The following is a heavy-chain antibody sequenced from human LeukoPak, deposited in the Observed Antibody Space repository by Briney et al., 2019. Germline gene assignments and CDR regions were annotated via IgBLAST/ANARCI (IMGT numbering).Heavy chain of an antibody. V-gene: IGHV4-39*01. Sequence: SGTLSLTCTVSGGSISSSSYYWGWIRQPPGKGLEWIGSIYYSGSTYYNPSLKSRVTISVDTSKNQFSLKLSSVTAADTAVYYCARANRLTTGADDAFDIWGQGTMVTVSS. CDR3: ARANRLTTGADDAFDI. CDR2: IYYSGST. J-gene: IGHJ3*02. CDR1: GGSISSSSYY. D-gene: IGHD1-1*01.